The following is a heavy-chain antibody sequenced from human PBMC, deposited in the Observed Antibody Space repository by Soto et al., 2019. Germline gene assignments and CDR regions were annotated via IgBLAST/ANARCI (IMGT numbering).Heavy chain of an antibody. CDR2: ISHLEST. CDR3: ARGGGYDSFDY. CDR1: GASSRHGVFS. Sequence: PSVALWLTCTVSGASSRHGVFSWSWIRQSPGKGLEWIGYISHLESTYFHPSFKSRLTMSIDRTRNQFSLKLSSVTAADMAVYYCARGGGYDSFDYCGQG. D-gene: IGHD5-12*01. J-gene: IGHJ4*02. V-gene: IGHV4-30-2*06.